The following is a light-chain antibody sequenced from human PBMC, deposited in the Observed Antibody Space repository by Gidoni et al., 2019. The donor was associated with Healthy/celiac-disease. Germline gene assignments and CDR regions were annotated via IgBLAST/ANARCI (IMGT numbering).Light chain of an antibody. CDR1: QSVSSN. Sequence: IVMPQSPATLSVSPGESATLSCRASQSVSSNLAWYQQKPGQAPRLLIYGASTRATGIPARFSGSGSGTEFTLTISSLQSEDFAVYYCQQYNNWPLTFGGGTKVEIK. CDR2: GAS. J-gene: IGKJ4*01. CDR3: QQYNNWPLT. V-gene: IGKV3-15*01.